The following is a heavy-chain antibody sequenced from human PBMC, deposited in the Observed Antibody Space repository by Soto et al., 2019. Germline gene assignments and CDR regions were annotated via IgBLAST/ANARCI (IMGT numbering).Heavy chain of an antibody. CDR2: IWYDGSNK. V-gene: IGHV3-33*01. J-gene: IGHJ4*02. Sequence: GGSLRLSCAASGFTFSSYGMHWVRQAPGKGLEWVAVIWYDGSNKYYADSVKGRFTISRDNSKNTLYLQMNSLRAEDTAVYYCARDFEDDWNYGELWGQGTLVTVSS. D-gene: IGHD1-7*01. CDR3: ARDFEDDWNYGEL. CDR1: GFTFSSYG.